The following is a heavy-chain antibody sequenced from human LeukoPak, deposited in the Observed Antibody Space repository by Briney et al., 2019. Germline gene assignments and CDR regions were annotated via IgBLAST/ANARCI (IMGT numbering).Heavy chain of an antibody. V-gene: IGHV1-2*06. CDR3: ARDHAAYDSSGYYYATNTFDY. Sequence: ASVKVSCKASGYTFTGYYMHWVRQAPGQGLEWMGRINPNSGGTNYAQKFQGRVTMTRDTSISTAYMELSRLRSNDTAVYYCARDHAAYDSSGYYYATNTFDYWGQGTLVTVSS. CDR2: INPNSGGT. D-gene: IGHD3-22*01. J-gene: IGHJ4*02. CDR1: GYTFTGYY.